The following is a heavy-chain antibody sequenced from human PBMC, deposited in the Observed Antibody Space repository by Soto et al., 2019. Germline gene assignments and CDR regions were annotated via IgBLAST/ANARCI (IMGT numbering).Heavy chain of an antibody. CDR1: GYTFTSYG. D-gene: IGHD6-13*01. Sequence: QVQLVQSGAEVKKPGAAVKVSCKASGYTFTSYGISWVRQAPGQGLAWMGWISAYNGNTNYAQKLHGRVTMTTDTSTSKAYMELRSLRSDYTAVYECASMGGSWYGCYYYYDMDVWGQATTVTASS. J-gene: IGHJ6*02. V-gene: IGHV1-18*01. CDR2: ISAYNGNT. CDR3: ASMGGSWYGCYYYYDMDV.